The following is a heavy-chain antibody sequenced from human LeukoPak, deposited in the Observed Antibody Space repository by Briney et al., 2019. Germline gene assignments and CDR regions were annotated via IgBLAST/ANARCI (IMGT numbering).Heavy chain of an antibody. CDR2: ISWDGGST. CDR3: AKDNLDSYYGMDV. D-gene: IGHD3-22*01. V-gene: IGHV3-43*01. Sequence: GGSLRLSCAASGFTFDDYTMHWVRQAPGKGLEWVSLISWDGGSTYYADSVKGRFTIPRDNSKNSLYLQMNSLRTEDTALYYCAKDNLDSYYGMDVWGQGTTVTVSS. J-gene: IGHJ6*02. CDR1: GFTFDDYT.